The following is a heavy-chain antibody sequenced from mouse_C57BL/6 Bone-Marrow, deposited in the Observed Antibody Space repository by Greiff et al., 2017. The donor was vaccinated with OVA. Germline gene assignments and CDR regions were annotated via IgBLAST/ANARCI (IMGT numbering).Heavy chain of an antibody. CDR2: IDPSDSYT. CDR1: GYTFTSYW. CDR3: ARVGTDYFDY. D-gene: IGHD4-1*01. J-gene: IGHJ2*01. Sequence: QVQLKQPGAELVMPGASVKLSCKASGYTFTSYWMHWVKQRPGQGLEWIGEIDPSDSYTNYNQKFKGKSTLTVDKSSSTAYMQLSSLTSEASAVYYCARVGTDYFDYWGQGTTLTVSS. V-gene: IGHV1-69*01.